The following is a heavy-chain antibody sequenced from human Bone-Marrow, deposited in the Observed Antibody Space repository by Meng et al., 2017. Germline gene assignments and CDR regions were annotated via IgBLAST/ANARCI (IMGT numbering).Heavy chain of an antibody. CDR1: GGSVSSGSYY. Sequence: HVQLQESGPGLVRPSETLSLTCTVSGGSVSSGSYYWSWIRQPPGKGLEWIGYIYYSGSTNYNPSLKSRVTISVDTSKNQFSLKLSSVTAADTAVYYCAREVSPYYYGSGSENWFDPWGQGTLVTVSS. CDR3: AREVSPYYYGSGSENWFDP. D-gene: IGHD3-10*01. CDR2: IYYSGST. J-gene: IGHJ5*02. V-gene: IGHV4-61*01.